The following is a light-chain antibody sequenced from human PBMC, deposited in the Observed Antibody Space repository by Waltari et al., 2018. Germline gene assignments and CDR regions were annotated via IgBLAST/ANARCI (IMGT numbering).Light chain of an antibody. CDR2: AAS. CDR3: QHDYTTPYS. V-gene: IGKV1-27*01. J-gene: IGKJ2*03. Sequence: DIQMTQSPSSLSASVGDKVTVTCRASQGIARELSWYQHKPGKAPTLLIYAASSLQSGVSSRFSGSGSGTDFTLTISSLQPEVVATYYCQHDYTTPYSFGQGTNVEIK. CDR1: QGIARE.